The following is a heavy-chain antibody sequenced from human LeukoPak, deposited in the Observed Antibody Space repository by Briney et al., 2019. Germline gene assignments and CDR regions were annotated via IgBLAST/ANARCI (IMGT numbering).Heavy chain of an antibody. CDR3: ATSIQLGVFDY. D-gene: IGHD5-18*01. CDR1: GGSISSSSYY. J-gene: IGHJ4*02. Sequence: KASETLSLTCTVSGGSISSSSYYWGWIRQPPGKGLEWFGSIYYSGSTYYNPSLKSRVTISVDTSKNQFSLKLSSVTAADTAVYYCATSIQLGVFDYWGQGTLVTVSS. CDR2: IYYSGST. V-gene: IGHV4-39*01.